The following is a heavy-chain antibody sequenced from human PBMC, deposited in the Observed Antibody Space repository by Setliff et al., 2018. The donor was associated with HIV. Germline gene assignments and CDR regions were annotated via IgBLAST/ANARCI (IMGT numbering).Heavy chain of an antibody. V-gene: IGHV4-59*12. CDR3: ARGRGSSSSWPIDY. D-gene: IGHD6-13*01. CDR2: IYNTGST. J-gene: IGHJ4*02. Sequence: SETLSLTCTVSGGSIRSYYWSWIRQSPGGGLEWIGYIYNTGSTYHSPSLESRVTISIDTSKNQFSLKLSSVTAADTAVYFCARGRGSSSSWPIDYWGQGTLVTVSS. CDR1: GGSIRSYY.